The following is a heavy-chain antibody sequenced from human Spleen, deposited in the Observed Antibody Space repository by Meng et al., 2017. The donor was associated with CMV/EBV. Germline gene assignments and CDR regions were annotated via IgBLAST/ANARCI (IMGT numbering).Heavy chain of an antibody. J-gene: IGHJ2*01. D-gene: IGHD1-26*01. CDR3: ARSGVGSYLNWYFDL. CDR2: IGTAGDT. Sequence: LSLTCAACGFTFSSYDMHWVRQATGKGLEWVSAIGTAGDTYYPGSVKGQFTISRENAKNSLYLQMNSLRAGDTAVYYCARSGVGSYLNWYFDLWGRGTLVTVSS. V-gene: IGHV3-13*03. CDR1: GFTFSSYD.